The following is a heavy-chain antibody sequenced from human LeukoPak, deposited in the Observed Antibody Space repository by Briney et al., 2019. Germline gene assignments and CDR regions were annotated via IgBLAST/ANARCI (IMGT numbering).Heavy chain of an antibody. CDR2: ISSSGSTI. V-gene: IGHV3-11*01. D-gene: IGHD2-2*01. CDR1: GFTFSDYY. CDR3: ARHAYAHLTHNWFDP. Sequence: GGSLRLSCAASGFTFSDYYMSWIRQAPGKGLEWVSYISSSGSTIYYADSVKGRFTISRDNAKNSLYLQMNSLRAEDTAVYYCARHAYAHLTHNWFDPWGQGTLVTVSS. J-gene: IGHJ5*02.